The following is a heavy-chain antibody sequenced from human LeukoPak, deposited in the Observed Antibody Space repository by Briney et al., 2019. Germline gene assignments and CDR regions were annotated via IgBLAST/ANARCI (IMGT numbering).Heavy chain of an antibody. CDR3: AKEARPYYDFWSGTRHMDV. Sequence: GGSLGLSCAASGFTFDDYAMHWVRQAPGKGLEWVSGISWNSGSIGYADSVKGRFTISRDNAKNSLYLQMNSLRAEDTALYYCAKEARPYYDFWSGTRHMDVWGQGTTVTVSS. V-gene: IGHV3-9*01. CDR1: GFTFDDYA. CDR2: ISWNSGSI. D-gene: IGHD3-3*01. J-gene: IGHJ6*02.